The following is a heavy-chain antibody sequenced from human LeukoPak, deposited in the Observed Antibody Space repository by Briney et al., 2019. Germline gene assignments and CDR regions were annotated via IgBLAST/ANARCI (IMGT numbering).Heavy chain of an antibody. Sequence: ASVTVSCKASGYTFTGYYMHWVRQAPGQGLEWMGWINPNSGGTNYAQKFQGRVTMTTDTSTSTAYMELRSLRSDDTAVYYCARDLWSMVRGAFDYWGQGTLVTVSS. CDR3: ARDLWSMVRGAFDY. J-gene: IGHJ4*02. D-gene: IGHD3-10*01. V-gene: IGHV1-2*02. CDR2: INPNSGGT. CDR1: GYTFTGYY.